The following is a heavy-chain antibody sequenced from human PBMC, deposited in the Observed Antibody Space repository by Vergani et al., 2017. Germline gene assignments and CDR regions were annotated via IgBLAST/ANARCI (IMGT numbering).Heavy chain of an antibody. D-gene: IGHD1-14*01. CDR3: AKDTGGGYFDY. V-gene: IGHV3-23*03. Sequence: EVQLLESGGGLVQPGGSLRLSCAASGFTFSSYAMSWVRQAPGKGLEWVSVIYSGGSSTYYADSLKGRFTISRDNSKNTLYLQMNSLRAEDTAVYYCAKDTGGGYFDYWGQGTLVTGSS. CDR2: IYSGGSST. J-gene: IGHJ4*02. CDR1: GFTFSSYA.